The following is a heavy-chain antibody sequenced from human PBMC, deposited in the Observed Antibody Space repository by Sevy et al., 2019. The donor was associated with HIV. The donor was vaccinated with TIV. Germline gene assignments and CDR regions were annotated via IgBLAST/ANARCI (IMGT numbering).Heavy chain of an antibody. Sequence: GGSLRLSCAGSGFRFHAYWMHWVRRAPGKGLEWLANINQDGSTNYYADSVKGRFTISRDNAKNLVYLQMNSLRPEDTGLYYCARAIAAAAGFWGQGTLVTVSS. CDR1: GFRFHAYW. CDR3: ARAIAAAAGF. D-gene: IGHD6-13*01. V-gene: IGHV3-7*01. CDR2: INQDGSTN. J-gene: IGHJ4*02.